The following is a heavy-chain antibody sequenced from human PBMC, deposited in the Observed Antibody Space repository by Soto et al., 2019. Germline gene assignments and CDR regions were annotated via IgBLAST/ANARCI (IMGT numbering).Heavy chain of an antibody. CDR3: VRDSRTGCSSINCYMH. Sequence: QLQLRESGPGLVQPSGTLSLTCDVSGDSLTNNHWWSWVRQAPGKGLEWIGEIWHTGRPNYKPSLKSRVDISIAKSKNQLALKLSSVTAADTAVYYCVRDSRTGCSSINCYMHWGQGTLVTFSS. V-gene: IGHV4-4*02. J-gene: IGHJ4*02. CDR2: IWHTGRP. D-gene: IGHD2-15*01. CDR1: GDSLTNNHW.